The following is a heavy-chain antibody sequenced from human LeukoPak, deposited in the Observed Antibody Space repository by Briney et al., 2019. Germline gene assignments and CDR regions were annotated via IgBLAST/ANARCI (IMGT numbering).Heavy chain of an antibody. D-gene: IGHD1-1*01. CDR1: GGTFTSYA. CDR2: INTNTGNP. CDR3: ARDMRWNQFDY. Sequence: GSSVKVSCKASGGTFTSYAMNWVRQAPGQGLEWMGWINTNTGNPTYAQGFTGRFVFSLDTSVSTAYLQISSLKAEDTAVYYCARDMRWNQFDYWGQGTLVTVSS. V-gene: IGHV7-4-1*02. J-gene: IGHJ4*02.